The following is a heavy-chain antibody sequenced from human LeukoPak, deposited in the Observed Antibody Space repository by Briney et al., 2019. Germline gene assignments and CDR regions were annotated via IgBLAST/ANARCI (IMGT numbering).Heavy chain of an antibody. D-gene: IGHD2-15*01. Sequence: GGSLRLSCAASGFTFSSCAMSWVRQAPGKGLEWVSAISGSGGSTYYADSVKGRFTISRDNSKNTLYLQMNSLRAEDTAVYYCAQQVGYCSSGSCYFTYWGQGTLVTVSS. CDR1: GFTFSSCA. J-gene: IGHJ1*01. V-gene: IGHV3-23*01. CDR2: ISGSGGST. CDR3: AQQVGYCSSGSCYFTY.